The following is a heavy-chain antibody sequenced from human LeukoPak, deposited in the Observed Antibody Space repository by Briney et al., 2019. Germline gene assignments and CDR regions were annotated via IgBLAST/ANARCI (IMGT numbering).Heavy chain of an antibody. D-gene: IGHD3-22*01. CDR3: ARPAYYYDSSGYYHFDY. CDR2: IDPSDSYT. J-gene: IGHJ4*02. Sequence: RGESLKISCKGSGYSFTSYWISWVRQMPGKGLEWMGRIDPSDSYTSYSPSFQGHVTISADTSISTAYLQWSSLKASDTAMYYCARPAYYYDSSGYYHFDYWGQGTLVTVSS. CDR1: GYSFTSYW. V-gene: IGHV5-10-1*01.